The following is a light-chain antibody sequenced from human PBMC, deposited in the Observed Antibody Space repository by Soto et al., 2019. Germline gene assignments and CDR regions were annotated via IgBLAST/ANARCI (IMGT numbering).Light chain of an antibody. V-gene: IGKV3-11*01. J-gene: IGKJ4*01. CDR3: QQYSSSPLT. CDR1: KTINTY. Sequence: IVLTQSPATLSLSPGERATLSCRASKTINTYLAWYQQKPGQAPRLLIYDASNRATGIPARFSGSGSETDFTLTISRLEPEDFALYYCQQYSSSPLTFGGGTKVDIK. CDR2: DAS.